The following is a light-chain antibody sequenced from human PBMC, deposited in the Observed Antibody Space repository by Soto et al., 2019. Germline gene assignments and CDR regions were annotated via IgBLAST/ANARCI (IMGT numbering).Light chain of an antibody. CDR2: DVS. V-gene: IGLV2-14*01. CDR3: SSYTSSSTPYV. J-gene: IGLJ1*01. CDR1: SSDVGGYNY. Sequence: QSVLTQPASVSESPGQSITISCTGTSSDVGGYNYVSWYQQHPGKAPKLMIYDVSNRPSGVSNRFSGSESGNTASLTISGLQAEDEADYYCSSYTSSSTPYVFGTGTKVTVL.